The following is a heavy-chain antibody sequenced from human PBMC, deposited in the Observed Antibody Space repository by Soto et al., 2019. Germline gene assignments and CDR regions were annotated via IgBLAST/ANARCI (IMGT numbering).Heavy chain of an antibody. CDR3: ARVLTGGRGNWFDP. J-gene: IGHJ5*02. CDR2: ISSSSSYI. D-gene: IGHD2-15*01. Sequence: GSLRLSCAASGFTFSSYSMNWARQAPGKGLEWVSSISSSSSYIYYADSVKGRFTISRDNAKNSLYLQMNSLRAEDTAVYYCARVLTGGRGNWFDPWGQGTLVTVSS. V-gene: IGHV3-21*01. CDR1: GFTFSSYS.